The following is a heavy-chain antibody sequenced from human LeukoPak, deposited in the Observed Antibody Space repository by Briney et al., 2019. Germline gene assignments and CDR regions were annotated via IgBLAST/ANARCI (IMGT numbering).Heavy chain of an antibody. CDR1: GGTFSSYA. CDR3: ARARRDRAGNLDL. J-gene: IGHJ2*01. V-gene: IGHV1-69*05. Sequence: SVKVSCKASGGTFSSYAISWVRQAPGQGLEWMGRIIPIFGTANYAQKFQGRVTITTDESTSTAYMELSSLRSEDTAVYYCARARRDRAGNLDLWGRGTLVTVSS. D-gene: IGHD6-13*01. CDR2: IIPIFGTA.